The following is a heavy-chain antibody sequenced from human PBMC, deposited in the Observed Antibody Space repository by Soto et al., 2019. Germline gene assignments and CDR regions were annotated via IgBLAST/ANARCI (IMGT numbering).Heavy chain of an antibody. V-gene: IGHV1-69*01. J-gene: IGHJ3*02. Sequence: QVQLVQSGAEVKKPGSSVKVSCKASGGTFSTDAISWVRQAPGQGLEWMGGIVPILGAAADYAQTSQGRVTITADESTITAYMKLSSLRSDDTAVYYCAREKSYGGNSDAFDIWGQGTMITVSS. D-gene: IGHD2-21*02. CDR1: GGTFSTDA. CDR3: AREKSYGGNSDAFDI. CDR2: IVPILGAAA.